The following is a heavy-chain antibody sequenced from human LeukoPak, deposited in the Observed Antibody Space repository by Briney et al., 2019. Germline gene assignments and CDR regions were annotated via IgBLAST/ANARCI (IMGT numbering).Heavy chain of an antibody. Sequence: TGGSLRLSCAASGFTFNTYTMNWVRQAPGKGLEWVSYISGSSGIIDYADSVRGRFTISRDNAKNSLYLQMNSLRAEDTAVYYCAKDPVNWGQDSGTFDIWGQGTMVSVSS. CDR3: AKDPVNWGQDSGTFDI. J-gene: IGHJ3*02. CDR2: ISGSSGII. CDR1: GFTFNTYT. V-gene: IGHV3-48*01. D-gene: IGHD3-16*01.